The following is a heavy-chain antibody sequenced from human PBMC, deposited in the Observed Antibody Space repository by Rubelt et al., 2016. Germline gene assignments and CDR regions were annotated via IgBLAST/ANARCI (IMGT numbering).Heavy chain of an antibody. D-gene: IGHD1-26*01. V-gene: IGHV3-7*01. Sequence: EVQLVESGGGLVQPGGSLRLSCAASGFDFSNYWMSWVRQAPGNGLEWVATLKGDGGETYYVDSVKGRFAISRDNPKKSLYLQMNSLRAEETALYYYATTWDGLGACDNWGQGAMGTVSS. CDR3: ATTWDGLGACDN. CDR1: GFDFSNYW. J-gene: IGHJ3*02. CDR2: LKGDGGET.